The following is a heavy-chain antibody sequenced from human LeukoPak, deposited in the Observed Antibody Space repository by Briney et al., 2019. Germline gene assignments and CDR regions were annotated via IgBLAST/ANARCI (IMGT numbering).Heavy chain of an antibody. Sequence: ASVKVSCKASGYTFTSYGISWVRQAPGQGLEWMGWISAYNGNTNYAQKLQGRVTMTTDTSTSTAYMELRSLRSDDTAVYYCARVARGYSYGYFMDYWGQGTLVTVSS. CDR3: ARVARGYSYGYFMDY. J-gene: IGHJ4*02. D-gene: IGHD5-18*01. V-gene: IGHV1-18*01. CDR2: ISAYNGNT. CDR1: GYTFTSYG.